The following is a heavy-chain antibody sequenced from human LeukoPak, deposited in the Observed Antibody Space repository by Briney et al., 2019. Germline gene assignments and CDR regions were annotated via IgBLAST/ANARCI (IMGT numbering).Heavy chain of an antibody. J-gene: IGHJ4*02. D-gene: IGHD2-15*01. V-gene: IGHV1-18*01. CDR1: GYTFTNYG. CDR2: ISAYNGNT. CDR3: ARGDGLVAATPDFDY. Sequence: ASVKVSCKASGYTFTNYGLSWVRQAPGQGLEWMGRISAYNGNTNYAQKFQGRVTMTTDTSTTTAYMELRSLRSDATAVYYCARGDGLVAATPDFDYWGQGTLVTVSS.